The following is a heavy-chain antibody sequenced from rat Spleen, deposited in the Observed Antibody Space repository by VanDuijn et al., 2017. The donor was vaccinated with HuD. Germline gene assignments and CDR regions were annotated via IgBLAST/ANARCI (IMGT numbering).Heavy chain of an antibody. V-gene: IGHV5-25*01. D-gene: IGHD1-2*01. CDR2: ISIGGYNT. Sequence: EVQLVESGGGLVQPGRSMKLSCAASGFTFSNSYMAWVRQAPTKGLEWVASISIGGYNTYYRDSVKGRFSISRDNAKNTLYLQMNSLRSEDTATYFCARHSLYYYSRYIHEYFDNWGQGVMVTVSS. J-gene: IGHJ2*01. CDR3: ARHSLYYYSRYIHEYFDN. CDR1: GFTFSNSY.